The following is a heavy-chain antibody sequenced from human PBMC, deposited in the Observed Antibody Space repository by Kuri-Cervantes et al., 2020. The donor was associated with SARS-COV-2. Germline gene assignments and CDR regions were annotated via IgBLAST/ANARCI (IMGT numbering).Heavy chain of an antibody. Sequence: GESLKISCAASGFTFNTCAMHWVRQAPGKGLEWVAVISYDGSNKYYADSVKGRFTISRDNSKNTLYLQMNSLRAEDTAVYYCARVVRGVIIEGDYWGQGTLVTVSS. CDR1: GFTFNTCA. CDR3: ARVVRGVIIEGDY. CDR2: ISYDGSNK. D-gene: IGHD3-10*01. J-gene: IGHJ4*02. V-gene: IGHV3-30-3*01.